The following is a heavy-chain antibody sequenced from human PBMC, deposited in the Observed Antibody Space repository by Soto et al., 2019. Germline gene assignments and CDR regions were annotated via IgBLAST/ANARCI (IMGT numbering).Heavy chain of an antibody. CDR3: AIPTYYYDSSGPPAY. V-gene: IGHV3-48*01. CDR2: ISSSSSTI. CDR1: GFTFSTYS. Sequence: GGSLRLSCAASGFTFSTYSMNWVRQAPGKGLEWVSYISSSSSTIFYTDSVKGRFTVSRDNAKNSLYLQMNSLRAEDTAVYYCAIPTYYYDSSGPPAYRAQRTLVTVSS. J-gene: IGHJ4*02. D-gene: IGHD3-22*01.